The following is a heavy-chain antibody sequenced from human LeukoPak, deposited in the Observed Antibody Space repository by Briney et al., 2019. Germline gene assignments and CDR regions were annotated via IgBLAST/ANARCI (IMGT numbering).Heavy chain of an antibody. CDR1: GFTVSGNY. CDR2: IYSGGIT. J-gene: IGHJ6*04. D-gene: IGHD3-10*02. Sequence: PGGSLRLSCGASGFTVSGNYMSWVRQAPGKGLEWVSIIYSGGITDYADSVKGRFTISRDNSKNTLYLQMNSLRAEDTAVYYCAELGITMIGGVWGKGTTVTISS. CDR3: AELGITMIGGV. V-gene: IGHV3-53*01.